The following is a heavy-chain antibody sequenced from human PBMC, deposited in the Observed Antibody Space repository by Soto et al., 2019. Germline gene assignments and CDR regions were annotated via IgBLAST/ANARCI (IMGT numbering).Heavy chain of an antibody. CDR3: AREPGTYYDFWSGYYPVSYYYYGMDV. J-gene: IGHJ6*02. CDR2: ISSDGSNT. CDR1: GFTFSSHS. D-gene: IGHD3-3*01. Sequence: QVRLVESGGGVVQPGRSLRLSCAASGFTFSSHSMHWVRQAPGKGLEWVAVISSDGSNTYYTDSVQGRFSISRDNSKNTLFLQMNSLRVEETAIYYCAREPGTYYDFWSGYYPVSYYYYGMDVWGQGTTVTVSS. V-gene: IGHV3-30*03.